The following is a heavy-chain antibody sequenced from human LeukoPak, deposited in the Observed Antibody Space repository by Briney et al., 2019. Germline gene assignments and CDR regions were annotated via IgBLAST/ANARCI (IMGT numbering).Heavy chain of an antibody. CDR2: ISGSGGST. D-gene: IGHD4-23*01. V-gene: IGHV3-23*01. Sequence: GGSLRLSCAASGFTFSSYAMSWVRQAPGKGLEWVSAISGSGGSTYYADSVKGRFTISRDNSENTLYLQMNSLRAEDTAVYYCAKVYYGGNAHYFDYWGQGTLVTVSS. CDR1: GFTFSSYA. J-gene: IGHJ4*02. CDR3: AKVYYGGNAHYFDY.